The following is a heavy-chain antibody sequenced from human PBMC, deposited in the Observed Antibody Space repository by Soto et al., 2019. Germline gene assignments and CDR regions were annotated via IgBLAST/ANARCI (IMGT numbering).Heavy chain of an antibody. D-gene: IGHD2-21*01. V-gene: IGHV5-51*01. Sequence: PGESLKISCKGFGYSFTTYWIGWVRQMPGKGLEWMGIINPGDSDARYSPSFQGQVTFSVDKSISTAYLQWSSLRASDTAVYYCTRGLGTVVVGDFWGQGSVVTVSS. CDR3: TRGLGTVVVGDF. CDR1: GYSFTTYW. J-gene: IGHJ4*02. CDR2: INPGDSDA.